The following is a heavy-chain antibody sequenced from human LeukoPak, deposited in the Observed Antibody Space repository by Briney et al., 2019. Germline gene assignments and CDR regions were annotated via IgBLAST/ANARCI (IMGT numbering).Heavy chain of an antibody. CDR2: ISGSGGSP. D-gene: IGHD5-12*01. CDR1: GFTFRSYA. J-gene: IGHJ4*02. V-gene: IGHV3-23*01. CDR3: AREGFYSGYDR. Sequence: GGSLRLSCAASGFTFRSYAMSWVRQAPGKGLEWVSGISGSGGSPYHADSVKGRFTISRDNAKNSLYLRMNSLRDEDTAVYYCAREGFYSGYDRWGQGTLVTVSS.